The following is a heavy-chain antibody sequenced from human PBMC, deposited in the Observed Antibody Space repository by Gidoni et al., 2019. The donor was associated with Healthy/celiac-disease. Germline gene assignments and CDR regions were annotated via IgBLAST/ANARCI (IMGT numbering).Heavy chain of an antibody. CDR3: ARTGITGTHDAFDI. CDR1: GFTVSSNY. Sequence: EVQLVESGGGLIQPGGSLRLSCAASGFTVSSNYMSWVRQAPGKGLEWVSVIYSGGSTYYADSVKGRFTISRDNSKNTLYLQMNSLRAEDTAVYYCARTGITGTHDAFDIWGQGTMVTVSS. D-gene: IGHD1-7*01. CDR2: IYSGGST. V-gene: IGHV3-53*01. J-gene: IGHJ3*02.